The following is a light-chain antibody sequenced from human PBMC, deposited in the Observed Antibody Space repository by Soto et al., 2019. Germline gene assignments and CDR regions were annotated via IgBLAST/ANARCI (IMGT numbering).Light chain of an antibody. V-gene: IGKV1D-12*01. CDR2: AAS. J-gene: IGKJ4*01. CDR3: QQANSFPVT. CDR1: PVVSSW. Sequence: DIQMTQAPYSVSASVGARVTITYRASPVVSSWLAWYQQKPGKAHKLLIYAASSLQSGVPSRFSGSGSGTDFTLTISSLQPEDFATYYCQQANSFPVTFGGGTKVEIK.